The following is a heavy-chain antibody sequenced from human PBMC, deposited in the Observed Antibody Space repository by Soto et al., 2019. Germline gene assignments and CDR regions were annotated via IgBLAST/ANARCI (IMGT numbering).Heavy chain of an antibody. CDR2: IYSNNHK. CDR3: AHRPRVETVTDGFDF. V-gene: IGHV2-5*01. Sequence: QITLRESGPTLVKPTQTLTLTCTFSGFSLTTPGEGVGWIRQPPGKALEWVAVIYSNNHKRVTPSLETRVGIPKDTSKSPVVLTITNLEPADTATFFCAHRPRVETVTDGFDFWGQGLLVPVTS. J-gene: IGHJ4*02. CDR1: GFSLTTPGEG. D-gene: IGHD2-21*02.